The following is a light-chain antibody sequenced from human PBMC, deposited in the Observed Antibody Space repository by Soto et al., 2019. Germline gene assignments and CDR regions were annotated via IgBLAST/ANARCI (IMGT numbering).Light chain of an antibody. Sequence: EIVLTQSPATLSVSPGGRATLSCRASQNIMYNLAWYQQKPGQALRLLVYGASTRATDAPPRFRGSGSGTEFSLTISSLQSEDFATYFCQQYSSWPRTFGQGSRVEIK. V-gene: IGKV3-15*01. J-gene: IGKJ1*01. CDR3: QQYSSWPRT. CDR1: QNIMYN. CDR2: GAS.